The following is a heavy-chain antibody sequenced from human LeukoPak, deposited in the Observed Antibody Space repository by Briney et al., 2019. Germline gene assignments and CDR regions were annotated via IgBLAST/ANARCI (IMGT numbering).Heavy chain of an antibody. V-gene: IGHV1-18*01. D-gene: IGHD3-22*01. Sequence: ASVTVSCKASGYSFSSFGISWVRQAPGQGREWMGWISAYTGNTNYAQKFQGRVTMTTDTSTSTAYMELRSLRSDDTAVYYCARGRYYDSGGYDEAFDIWGQGTAVTVSS. CDR2: ISAYTGNT. CDR3: ARGRYYDSGGYDEAFDI. J-gene: IGHJ3*02. CDR1: GYSFSSFG.